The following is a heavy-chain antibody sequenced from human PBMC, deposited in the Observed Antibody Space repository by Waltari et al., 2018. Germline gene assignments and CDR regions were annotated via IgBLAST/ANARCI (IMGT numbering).Heavy chain of an antibody. D-gene: IGHD1-26*01. V-gene: IGHV4-39*01. CDR3: AAGATGVLRYAFDI. Sequence: QLQLQESGPGLVKPSETLSLTCTVSGGSISSSSYYWGWIRQPPGKGLEWIGSIYYSGSTYYNPSLKSRVTISVDTSKNQFSLKLSSVTAADTAVYYCAAGATGVLRYAFDIWGQGTMVTVSS. CDR1: GGSISSSSYY. CDR2: IYYSGST. J-gene: IGHJ3*02.